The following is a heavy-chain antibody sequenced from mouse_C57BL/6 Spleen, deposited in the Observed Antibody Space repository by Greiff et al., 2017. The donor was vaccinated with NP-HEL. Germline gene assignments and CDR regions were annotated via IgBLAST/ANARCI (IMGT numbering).Heavy chain of an antibody. J-gene: IGHJ1*03. V-gene: IGHV5-4*03. CDR2: ISDGGSYT. D-gene: IGHD2-1*01. CDR3: ARANGNPYWYFDV. CDR1: GFTFSSYA. Sequence: EVNLVESGGGLVKPGGSLKLSCAASGFTFSSYAMSWVRQTPEKRLEWVATISDGGSYTYYPDNVKGRFTISRDNAKNNLYLQMSHLKSEDTAMYYCARANGNPYWYFDVWGTGTTVTVSS.